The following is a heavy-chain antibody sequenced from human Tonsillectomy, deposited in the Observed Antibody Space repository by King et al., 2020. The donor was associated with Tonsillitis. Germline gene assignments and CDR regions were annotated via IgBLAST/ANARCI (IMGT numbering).Heavy chain of an antibody. J-gene: IGHJ4*02. D-gene: IGHD3-22*01. CDR1: GGSISSSSYY. CDR3: ARHPSYYYDSSGYSIDY. Sequence: QLQESGPGLVKPSETLSLTCTVSGGSISSSSYYWGWIRQPPGKGLEWIGSIYYSGSTYYNPSLKSRVTISVDTSKNQFSLKLRSVTAADTAVYYCARHPSYYYDSSGYSIDYWGQGTLVTVSS. CDR2: IYYSGST. V-gene: IGHV4-39*01.